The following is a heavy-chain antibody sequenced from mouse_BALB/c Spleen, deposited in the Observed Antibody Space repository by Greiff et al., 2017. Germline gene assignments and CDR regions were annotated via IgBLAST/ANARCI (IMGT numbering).Heavy chain of an antibody. Sequence: EVKLQQSGTVLARPGASVKMSCKASGYTFTSYWMHWVKQRPGQGLEWIGAIYPGNSDTSYNQKFKGKAKLTAVTSTSTAYMELSSLTNEDSAVYYCTRSYYYGSSYFDYWGQGTTLTVSS. V-gene: IGHV1-5*01. J-gene: IGHJ2*01. CDR2: IYPGNSDT. CDR1: GYTFTSYW. D-gene: IGHD1-1*01. CDR3: TRSYYYGSSYFDY.